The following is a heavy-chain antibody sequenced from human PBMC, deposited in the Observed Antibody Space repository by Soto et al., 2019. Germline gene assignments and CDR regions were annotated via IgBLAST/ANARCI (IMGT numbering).Heavy chain of an antibody. J-gene: IGHJ6*02. CDR1: GFTFSNHG. D-gene: IGHD3-10*01. CDR3: AKDPFVYGSGTHSGGLDD. CDR2: ISYGGNIE. Sequence: QVQLVESGGGVVQPGRSLRLSCAASGFTFSNHGMHWVRQAPGKGLAWVAFISYGGNIEYYAVSVRGRLTVSRDNSKNTVYLQMNSLRGEDTAVYYCAKDPFVYGSGTHSGGLDDWGQGTTVTVSS. V-gene: IGHV3-30*18.